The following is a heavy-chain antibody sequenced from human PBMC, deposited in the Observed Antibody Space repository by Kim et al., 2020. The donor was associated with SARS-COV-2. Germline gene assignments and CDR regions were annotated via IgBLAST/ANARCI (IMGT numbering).Heavy chain of an antibody. Sequence: ASVKVSCKVSGDTLTELAMHWVRQAPGKGIEWMGGVGPEDGETIYAQKFQGRVTMTEDTSTDTAYLDLSSLRSEDTAVYYCATGSIFAVGWFEPWGQGTLVTVSS. CDR3: ATGSIFAVGWFEP. D-gene: IGHD3-3*02. CDR1: GDTLTELA. J-gene: IGHJ5*02. CDR2: VGPEDGET. V-gene: IGHV1-24*01.